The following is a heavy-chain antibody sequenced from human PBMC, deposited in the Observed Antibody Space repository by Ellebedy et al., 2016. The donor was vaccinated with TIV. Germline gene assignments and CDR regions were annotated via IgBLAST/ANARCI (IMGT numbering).Heavy chain of an antibody. D-gene: IGHD6-6*01. CDR2: IIPMFGTT. V-gene: IGHV1-69*06. CDR1: GGTFSTYA. CDR3: AREVREYNTPSQYFQH. J-gene: IGHJ1*01. Sequence: AASVKVSCKASGGTFSTYAISWVRQAPGEGLEWMGGIIPMFGTTNYAQKFQDRVTITADKSTSTVYMGLNSLRPEDTAVYYCAREVREYNTPSQYFQHWGQGTLVTVSS.